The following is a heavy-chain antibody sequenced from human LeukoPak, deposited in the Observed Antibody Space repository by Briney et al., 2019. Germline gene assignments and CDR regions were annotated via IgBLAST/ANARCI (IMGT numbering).Heavy chain of an antibody. V-gene: IGHV1-8*02. CDR1: GYTFTSYG. Sequence: ASVKVSCKASGYTFTSYGISWVRQATGQGLEWMGWMNPNSGNTGYAQKFQGRVTMTRNTSISTAYMELSSLRSEDTAVYYCARGKGLLWFGDYWGQGTLVIVSS. D-gene: IGHD3-10*01. J-gene: IGHJ4*02. CDR3: ARGKGLLWFGDY. CDR2: MNPNSGNT.